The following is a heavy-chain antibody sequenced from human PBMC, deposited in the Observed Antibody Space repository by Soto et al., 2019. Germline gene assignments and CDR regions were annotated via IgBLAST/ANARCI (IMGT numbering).Heavy chain of an antibody. D-gene: IGHD2-15*01. Sequence: ASVKVSCKVSGYTLTELSMHWVRQAPGKGLEWMGGFDPEDGETIYAQKFQGRVTMTEDTPTDTAYMELSSLRSEDTAVYYCATASEVAPRWFDPWGQGTLVTVSS. CDR2: FDPEDGET. J-gene: IGHJ5*02. CDR1: GYTLTELS. V-gene: IGHV1-24*01. CDR3: ATASEVAPRWFDP.